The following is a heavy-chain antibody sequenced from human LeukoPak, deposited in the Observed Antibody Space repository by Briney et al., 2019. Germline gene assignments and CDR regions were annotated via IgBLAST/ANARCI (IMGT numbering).Heavy chain of an antibody. CDR2: IWYDGSNK. CDR3: ARDASELQLDY. J-gene: IGHJ4*02. D-gene: IGHD1-26*01. Sequence: GGSLRLSCAASGFTFSSYGMHWVRQAPGKGLEWVAVIWYDGSNKYYADSVKGRFTISRDNSKNTLYLQMNSLRAEDTAVYYCARDASELQLDYWGQGTLITVSS. V-gene: IGHV3-33*01. CDR1: GFTFSSYG.